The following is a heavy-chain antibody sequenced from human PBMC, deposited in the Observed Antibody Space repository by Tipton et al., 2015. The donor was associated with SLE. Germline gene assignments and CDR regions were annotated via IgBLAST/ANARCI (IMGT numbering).Heavy chain of an antibody. CDR1: GYTFTSYG. V-gene: IGHV1-18*01. CDR3: ASIGTDSSTGDAFDI. J-gene: IGHJ3*02. CDR2: ISAYNGNT. Sequence: QVQLVQSGAEVKKPGASVKVSCKASGYTFTSYGISWVRQAPGQGLEWMGWISAYNGNTNYAQKFQGRVTITADESTSTAYMELSSLRSEDTAVYYCASIGTDSSTGDAFDIWGQGTMVTVSS. D-gene: IGHD6-13*01.